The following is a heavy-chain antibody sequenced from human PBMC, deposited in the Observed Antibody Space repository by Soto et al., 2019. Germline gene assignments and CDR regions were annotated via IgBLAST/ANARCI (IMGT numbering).Heavy chain of an antibody. CDR2: VYYTGST. CDR1: GCSISCSY. Sequence: SETLSITWSFSGCSISCSYLSWIRQSPGKGLEWLGYVYYTGSTNYSPSLRSRVSISVDTSKNEFSLRLSSVTAADTAVYFCARSVAVPGAHIDYWGQGTQVNVSS. D-gene: IGHD6-19*01. V-gene: IGHV4-59*01. CDR3: ARSVAVPGAHIDY. J-gene: IGHJ4*02.